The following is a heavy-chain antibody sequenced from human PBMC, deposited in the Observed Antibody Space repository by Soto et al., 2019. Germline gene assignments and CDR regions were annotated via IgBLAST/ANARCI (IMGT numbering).Heavy chain of an antibody. CDR1: GFAFSSYG. CDR2: ISYDGSLQ. D-gene: IGHD5-18*01. Sequence: QAQQVESGGGVVQPGRSLRLSCAASGFAFSSYGMHWVRQAPGTGLEWVAVISYDGSLQHYADSVKGRFTISRDNSKNMVLLLNSSLIAEYMPVYYCLSDLGYRQASVSYSWGQGTLVSVSS. CDR3: LSDLGYRQASVSYS. V-gene: IGHV3-30*03. J-gene: IGHJ4*02.